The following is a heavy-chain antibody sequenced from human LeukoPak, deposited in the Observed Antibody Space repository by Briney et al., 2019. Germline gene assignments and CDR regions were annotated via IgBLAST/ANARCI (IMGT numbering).Heavy chain of an antibody. D-gene: IGHD4-23*01. CDR3: ARKVAVGGNVLDY. V-gene: IGHV1-46*01. CDR2: INPSGDTT. CDR1: GYTFTSNY. Sequence: ASVKVSCKASGYTFTSNYIHWVRQAPGQGLEWMGIINPSGDTTSYAQQFQGRVTMTRDMSTSTVYMELSSLRSEDTAVYHCARKVAVGGNVLDYWGQGTLVTVSS. J-gene: IGHJ4*02.